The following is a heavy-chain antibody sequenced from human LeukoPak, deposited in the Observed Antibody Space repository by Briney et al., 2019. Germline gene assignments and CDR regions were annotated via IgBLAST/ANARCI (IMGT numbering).Heavy chain of an antibody. D-gene: IGHD3-10*01. CDR2: FDPEDGET. V-gene: IGHV1-24*01. CDR1: GYTLTELS. J-gene: IGHJ4*02. Sequence: ASVKVSCKVSGYTLTELSMHWVRQAPGKGLEWMGGFDPEDGETIYAQKFQGRVTMTEDTSTDTAYMELSSLRSEDTAVYYCATSHFSMVRGDIIIRPFDYWGQGTLVTVSS. CDR3: ATSHFSMVRGDIIIRPFDY.